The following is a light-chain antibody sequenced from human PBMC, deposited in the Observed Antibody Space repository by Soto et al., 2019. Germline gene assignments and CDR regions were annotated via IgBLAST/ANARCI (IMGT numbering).Light chain of an antibody. CDR2: SNN. CDR3: AAWDDSLSVLYV. CDR1: SSNIGSNY. J-gene: IGLJ1*01. Sequence: QSVLTQPPSASGTPGQRVTISCSGSSSNIGSNYEYWYQQLPGTAPKLLIYSNNQRPSGVPDRFSGSKSGTSASLAISGLRSEDEADYYCAAWDDSLSVLYVFGTGTKLTVL. V-gene: IGLV1-47*02.